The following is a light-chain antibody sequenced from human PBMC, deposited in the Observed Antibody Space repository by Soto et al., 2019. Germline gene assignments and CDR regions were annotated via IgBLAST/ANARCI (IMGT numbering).Light chain of an antibody. Sequence: EIVMTQSPATLSVSPGERATLSCRASQSVSSNLAWYQQKPGQTPRLLIHDASSRATGTPVRFSGSGSGTDFTLTISSLEPEDFAVYYCQQRTNWPTSTFGQGTRLEIK. J-gene: IGKJ5*01. CDR1: QSVSSN. CDR3: QQRTNWPTST. CDR2: DAS. V-gene: IGKV3-11*01.